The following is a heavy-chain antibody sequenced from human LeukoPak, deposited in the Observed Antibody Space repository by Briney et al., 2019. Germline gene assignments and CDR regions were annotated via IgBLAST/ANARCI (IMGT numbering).Heavy chain of an antibody. V-gene: IGHV1-2*02. J-gene: IGHJ4*02. CDR1: GYTFTGYY. CDR3: ARDRPPYDYVWGSYRPPYFDY. D-gene: IGHD3-16*02. Sequence: ASVKVSCKASGYTFTGYYMHWVRQAPGQGLEWMGWINPNSGGTNYAQKFQGRVTMTRDTSISTAYMELSRLRSDDTAVYYCARDRPPYDYVWGSYRPPYFDYWGQGTLVTVSS. CDR2: INPNSGGT.